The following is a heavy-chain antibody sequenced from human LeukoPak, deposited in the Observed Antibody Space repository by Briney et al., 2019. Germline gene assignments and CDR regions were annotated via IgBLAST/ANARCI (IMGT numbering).Heavy chain of an antibody. CDR1: GGSFSGYY. D-gene: IGHD2-15*01. J-gene: IGHJ4*02. CDR3: ARVVPTSWYFDY. CDR2: INHSGST. Sequence: SETLSLTCAVYGGSFSGYYWSWIRQPPGKGLEWIGEINHSGSTNYNPSLKSRVTISVDTSKNQISLKLSSVTAADTAVYYCARVVPTSWYFDYWGQGTLVTVSS. V-gene: IGHV4-34*01.